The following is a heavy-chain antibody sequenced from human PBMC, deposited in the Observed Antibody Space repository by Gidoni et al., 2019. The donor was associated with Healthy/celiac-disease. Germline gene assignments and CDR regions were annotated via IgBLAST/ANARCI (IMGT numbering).Heavy chain of an antibody. CDR1: GYTFTCYA. J-gene: IGHJ6*02. CDR2: INAGNGNT. V-gene: IGHV1-3*01. Sequence: QVQLVQSGAEVKKPGASVKVSCKASGYTFTCYALHWVRQAPGQRPEWMGWINAGNGNTKDSQKFQGRVTITRDTSASTAYMELSSLRSEDTAVYYCARDHRLCSGGSCYYYYYGMDVWGQGTTVTVSS. CDR3: ARDHRLCSGGSCYYYYYGMDV. D-gene: IGHD2-15*01.